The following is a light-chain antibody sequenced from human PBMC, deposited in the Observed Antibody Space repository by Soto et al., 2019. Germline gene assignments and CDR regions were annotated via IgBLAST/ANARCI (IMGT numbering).Light chain of an antibody. CDR1: QSVSSY. V-gene: IGKV3-11*01. J-gene: IGKJ4*01. CDR2: DVS. Sequence: EIVLTQSPATLSLSPGERATLSCRASQSVSSYLAWYQQKPGQAPRLLIYDVSNRATGIPARFSGSGSGTDFTLTIISLEPEDFAVYYCQQRSNWPLTFGGGTKVDIK. CDR3: QQRSNWPLT.